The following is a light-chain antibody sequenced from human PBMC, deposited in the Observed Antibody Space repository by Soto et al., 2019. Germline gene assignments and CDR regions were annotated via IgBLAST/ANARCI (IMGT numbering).Light chain of an antibody. Sequence: QSVLTQPASVSGSPGQSITISCTGTSSDVGNYNYVSWYQQHPDKAPQVLIYEVSNRPSGVSNRFSGSKSANTASLTISGLQAEDEADYYCSSFTSSSTLVFGTGTKVTVL. V-gene: IGLV2-14*01. CDR2: EVS. CDR1: SSDVGNYNY. J-gene: IGLJ1*01. CDR3: SSFTSSSTLV.